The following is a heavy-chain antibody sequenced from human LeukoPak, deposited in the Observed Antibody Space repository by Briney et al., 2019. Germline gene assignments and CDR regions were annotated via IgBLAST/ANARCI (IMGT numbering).Heavy chain of an antibody. J-gene: IGHJ3*02. Sequence: KPSETLSLTCAVYGGSFSGYYWSWIRQPPGKGLEWIGEINHSGSTNYNPSLKSRVTISVDTSKNQFSLKLSSVTAADTALYYCAKQGRQIPFGGVVAIAPFDIWGQGTMVTVSS. V-gene: IGHV4-34*01. CDR1: GGSFSGYY. D-gene: IGHD3-16*02. CDR3: AKQGRQIPFGGVVAIAPFDI. CDR2: INHSGST.